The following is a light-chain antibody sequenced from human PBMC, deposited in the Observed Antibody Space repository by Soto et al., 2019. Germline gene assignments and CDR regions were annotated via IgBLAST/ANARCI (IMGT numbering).Light chain of an antibody. V-gene: IGKV1-39*01. CDR1: QSISPY. CDR2: SAS. CDR3: QQSYITPVT. Sequence: IHLTQSPSSLPASVGDRFTITCRASQSISPYLNWYQQRPGKAPNLLIYSASSLQSGVQSRFSGSGSGTDFTLTISSLQHEDFATYYCQQSYITPVTLGQGNKVDI. J-gene: IGKJ1*01.